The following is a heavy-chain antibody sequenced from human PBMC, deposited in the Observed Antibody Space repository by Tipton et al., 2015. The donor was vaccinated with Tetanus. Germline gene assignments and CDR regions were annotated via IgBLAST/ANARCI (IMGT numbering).Heavy chain of an antibody. CDR1: GGSFSTYI. D-gene: IGHD3-3*01. Sequence: QSGPEVKKPGSSVTVSCETSGGSFSTYITSWVRQAPGQGLEWMGSIIPIFGTITYAQKFQGRVTITADKSTNTAHMSLSSLRSEDTAVYYCARVKGGTREYYAIKYWGQGTLVTVSS. J-gene: IGHJ4*02. CDR2: IIPIFGTI. V-gene: IGHV1-69*06. CDR3: ARVKGGTREYYAIKY.